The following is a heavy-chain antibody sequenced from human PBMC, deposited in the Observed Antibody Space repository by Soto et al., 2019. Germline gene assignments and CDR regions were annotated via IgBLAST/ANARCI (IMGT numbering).Heavy chain of an antibody. CDR3: ARGYYDILTGYSRAPANWFDP. J-gene: IGHJ5*02. CDR2: ISSSSSTI. CDR1: GFTFSSYS. V-gene: IGHV3-48*02. Sequence: LRLSCAASGFTFSSYSMNWVRQAPGKGLEWVSYISSSSSTIYYADSVKGRFTISRDNAKNSLYLQMNSLRDEDTAVYYCARGYYDILTGYSRAPANWFDPWGQGTLVTVSS. D-gene: IGHD3-9*01.